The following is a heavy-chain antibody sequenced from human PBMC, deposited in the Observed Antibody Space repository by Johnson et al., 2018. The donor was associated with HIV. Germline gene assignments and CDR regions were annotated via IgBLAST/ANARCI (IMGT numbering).Heavy chain of an antibody. CDR3: ARDAAIFGGWAAFDI. Sequence: VQLVESGGGLVQPGGSLRLSCAASGFTFSSYWMSWVRQAPGKGLEWVANIKQDGSEKYYVDSVKGRFTISRDNAKNSLYLQMNSLRAEDTAVYYCARDAAIFGGWAAFDIWGQGTMVTVSS. CDR2: IKQDGSEK. V-gene: IGHV3-7*01. D-gene: IGHD3-3*01. J-gene: IGHJ3*02. CDR1: GFTFSSYW.